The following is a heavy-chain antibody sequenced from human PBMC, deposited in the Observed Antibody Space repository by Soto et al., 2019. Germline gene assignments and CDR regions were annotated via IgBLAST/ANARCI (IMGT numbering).Heavy chain of an antibody. Sequence: EVQLVESGGGLVQPGGSLRLSCAASGFTFSSYWMSWVRQAPGKGLEWVANIKQDGSEKYYVDSVKGRFTISRDNAKNSLYLKRNGRRAGARAVFYCGRERVTPAYGAQGPLVPVS. CDR1: GFTFSSYW. D-gene: IGHD4-4*01. V-gene: IGHV3-7*01. CDR2: IKQDGSEK. J-gene: IGHJ4*02. CDR3: GRERVTPAY.